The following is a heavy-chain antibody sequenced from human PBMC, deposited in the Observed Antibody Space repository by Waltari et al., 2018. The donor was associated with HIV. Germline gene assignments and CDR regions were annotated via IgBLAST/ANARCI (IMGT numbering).Heavy chain of an antibody. CDR3: TKGRRGALFGDE. CDR1: GYSFIDFD. CDR2: MNPDNGDA. Sequence: QVQLVQSGAEIKKPRASVRVSCKASGYSFIDFDINWVRRPPGRGLEWVGRMNPDNGDAGYGHKFKGRFSLTRDTSTDTAYMDVTNLKSEDTAIYYCTKGRRGALFGDEWGQGTLVTVSS. V-gene: IGHV1-8*02. D-gene: IGHD3-3*01. J-gene: IGHJ4*02.